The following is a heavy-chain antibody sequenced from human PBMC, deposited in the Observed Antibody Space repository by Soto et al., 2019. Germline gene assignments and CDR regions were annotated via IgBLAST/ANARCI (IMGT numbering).Heavy chain of an antibody. J-gene: IGHJ2*01. D-gene: IGHD3-10*01. Sequence: EVQLLESGGSLVQPGGSLSLSCAASGFTFSSYAMSWVRQTPGKGLELVAGISGSGGATYYADAVKGRLTISRDNSNNTLYLQMNSLRAEDTAVYYCAKDLGPPVRSHYPYWYFDVWGRGTLVTVSS. CDR1: GFTFSSYA. V-gene: IGHV3-23*01. CDR2: ISGSGGAT. CDR3: AKDLGPPVRSHYPYWYFDV.